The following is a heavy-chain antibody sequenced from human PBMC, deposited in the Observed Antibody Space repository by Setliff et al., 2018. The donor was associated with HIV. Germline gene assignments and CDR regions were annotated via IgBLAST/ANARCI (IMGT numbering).Heavy chain of an antibody. CDR2: IGGDGREK. CDR1: GFTFNSYW. J-gene: IGHJ4*02. Sequence: GESLKISCAASGFTFNSYWMSWVRQPPGKGLEWVAHIGGDGREKFYLDSVEGRFTISRDNARNSLYLQMNDLRAEDTAVYYCATDRGFCTLDYWGQGTLVTVS. CDR3: ATDRGFCTLDY. D-gene: IGHD2-8*01. V-gene: IGHV3-7*01.